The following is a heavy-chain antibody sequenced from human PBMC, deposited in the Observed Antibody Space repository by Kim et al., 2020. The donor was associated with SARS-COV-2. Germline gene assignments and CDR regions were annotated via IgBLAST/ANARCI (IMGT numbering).Heavy chain of an antibody. CDR3: ARDRDSGVAKDAFDI. J-gene: IGHJ3*02. V-gene: IGHV1-46*01. D-gene: IGHD3-10*01. Sequence: NVQGRVTMTRDTSTSTVYMELSSLRSEDTAVYYCARDRDSGVAKDAFDIWGQGTMVTVSS.